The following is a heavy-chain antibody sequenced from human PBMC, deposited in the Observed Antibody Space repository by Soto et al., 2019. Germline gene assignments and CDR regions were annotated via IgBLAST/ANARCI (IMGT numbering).Heavy chain of an antibody. D-gene: IGHD4-17*01. CDR1: GGSVSSGNYY. V-gene: IGHV4-61*01. J-gene: IGHJ3*02. Sequence: SETLSLTCTVSGGSVSSGNYYWSWIRQPPGEGLEWIGYFYYTGSINYNPSLKSRVTISIDASKNQFSLKLSSVTAADTAVYYCARRYGYAFDIWGQGTMVTVSS. CDR2: FYYTGSI. CDR3: ARRYGYAFDI.